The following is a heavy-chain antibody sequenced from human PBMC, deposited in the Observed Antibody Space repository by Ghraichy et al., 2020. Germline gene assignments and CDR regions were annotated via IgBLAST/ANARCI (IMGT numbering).Heavy chain of an antibody. CDR3: ASHCSTITCYYRFDP. CDR1: GTSFSDKY. CDR2: IHPRGNA. D-gene: IGHD5/OR15-5a*01. Sequence: SETLSLTCAVYGTSFSDKYWSWFRQPPGQGLEWIGQIHPRGNAAYNPSLEGRVTISADTSNNQFSLKMTSVTAADTAVYYCASHCSTITCYYRFDPWGQGTLVTVSS. V-gene: IGHV4-34*01. J-gene: IGHJ5*02.